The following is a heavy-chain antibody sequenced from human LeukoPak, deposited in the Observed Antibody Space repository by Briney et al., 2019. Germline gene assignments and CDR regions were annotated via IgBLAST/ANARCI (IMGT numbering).Heavy chain of an antibody. V-gene: IGHV4-38-2*02. J-gene: IGHJ4*02. D-gene: IGHD5-12*01. CDR1: GYSISSGYY. CDR3: ARRAGSSGYDAVDY. Sequence: PSETLSLTCTVSGYSISSGYYWGWIRQPPGKGLEWIGSIYYSGSTYYNPSLKSRVTISVDTSKNQFSLKLNSVTAADTAVYYCARRAGSSGYDAVDYWGQGSLVTVSS. CDR2: IYYSGST.